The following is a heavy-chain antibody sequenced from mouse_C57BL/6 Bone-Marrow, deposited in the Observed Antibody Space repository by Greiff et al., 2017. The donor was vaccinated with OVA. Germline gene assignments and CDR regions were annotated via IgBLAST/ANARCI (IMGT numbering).Heavy chain of an antibody. V-gene: IGHV14-2*01. CDR2: IDPEDGET. CDR3: AGGRLRRRAWFAY. CDR1: GFNIKDYY. J-gene: IGHJ3*01. D-gene: IGHD2-4*01. Sequence: EVQLVESGAELVKPGASVKLSCTASGFNIKDYYMHWVKQRTEQGLEWIGRIDPEDGETKYAPKFQGKATLTADTSSNTAYLQLSSLTSADTAVDYCAGGRLRRRAWFAYWGQGTLVTVSA.